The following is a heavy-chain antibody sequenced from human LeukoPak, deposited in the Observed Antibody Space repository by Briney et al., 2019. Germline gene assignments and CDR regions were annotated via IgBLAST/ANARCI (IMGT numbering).Heavy chain of an antibody. D-gene: IGHD6-13*01. J-gene: IGHJ4*02. CDR3: ARHSIAAAALGY. CDR2: IYYSGST. CDR1: GGSISSSSYY. Sequence: PSETLSLTCTVSGGSISSSSYYWGWIRLPPGKGLEWIGSIYYSGSTYYNPSLKSRVTISVDTSKNQFSLKLSSVTAADTAVYYCARHSIAAAALGYWGQGTLVTVSS. V-gene: IGHV4-39*01.